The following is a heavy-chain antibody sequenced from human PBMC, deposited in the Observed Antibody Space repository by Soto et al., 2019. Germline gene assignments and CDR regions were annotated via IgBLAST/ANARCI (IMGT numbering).Heavy chain of an antibody. CDR3: ARGGLLPDY. J-gene: IGHJ4*02. CDR1: GGSPSSGGYS. V-gene: IGHV4-30-2*01. CDR2: ISHSGST. Sequence: QLQLQESGSGLVKPSQTLSLTCAVSGGSPSSGGYSWSWLRQPPGKGLEWIGYISHSGSTYYNPSLKSRVTISVDTSKNQFSLRLSSVTAADTAVYYCARGGLLPDYWGQGTLVTVSS. D-gene: IGHD6-19*01.